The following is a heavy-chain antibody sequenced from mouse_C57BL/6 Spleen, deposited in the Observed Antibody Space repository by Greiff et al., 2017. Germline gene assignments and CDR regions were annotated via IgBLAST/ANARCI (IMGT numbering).Heavy chain of an antibody. J-gene: IGHJ2*01. V-gene: IGHV7-3*01. D-gene: IGHD1-1*01. CDR3: ARKNCYGSIDFDY. CDR2: IRNKANGYTT. CDR1: GFTFTDYY. Sequence: EVKLVESGGGLVQPGGSLSLSCAASGFTFTDYYMSWVRQPPGKALEWLGFIRNKANGYTTEYSASVKGRFTISRDNSQSILYLQMNALRAEDSATYYCARKNCYGSIDFDYWGQGTTLTVSS.